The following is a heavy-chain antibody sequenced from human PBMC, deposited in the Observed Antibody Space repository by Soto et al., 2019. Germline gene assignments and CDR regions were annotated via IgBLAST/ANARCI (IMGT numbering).Heavy chain of an antibody. CDR1: GFTFSHSW. V-gene: IGHV3-7*04. D-gene: IGHD2-2*01. CDR3: AGDEWGPAHS. J-gene: IGHJ4*02. CDR2: IKEDGSEI. Sequence: EMHLVESGGDLVQPGGSLRLSCAASGFTFSHSWMSWVRQAPGKGLEWVANIKEDGSEIHYVDSVKGRFTISRDNAKNCLYLQMCSLRVEDTGVYYCAGDEWGPAHSRGQGTPVTVSS.